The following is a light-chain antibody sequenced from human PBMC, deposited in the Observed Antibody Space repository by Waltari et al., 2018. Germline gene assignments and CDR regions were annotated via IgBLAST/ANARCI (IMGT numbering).Light chain of an antibody. CDR1: SSNIGAYAF. J-gene: IGLJ1*01. CDR3: CSYAGSYTYYV. V-gene: IGLV2-11*01. Sequence: QSALTQPRSVSGSPGQSVTISSTGTSSNIGAYAFVSWYRHHPGKAPKLLIYDVNKRPSGVPDRFSGSKSGNRASLTISGLQAEDEADYYCCSYAGSYTYYVFGTGTKVTLL. CDR2: DVN.